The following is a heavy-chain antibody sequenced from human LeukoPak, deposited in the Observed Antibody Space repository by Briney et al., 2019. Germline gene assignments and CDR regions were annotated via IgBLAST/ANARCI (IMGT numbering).Heavy chain of an antibody. J-gene: IGHJ4*02. CDR2: IKTSADSA. Sequence: ASVKVSCKVSGNTLTELSMHWVRQAPGQGLEWMGLIKTSADSASYAQSFQGRVTMTRDTSTSTVYMELSSLKSEDTAVYYCARYSSSSSLDYWGQGTLVTVSS. CDR3: ARYSSSSSLDY. V-gene: IGHV1-46*01. CDR1: GNTLTELS. D-gene: IGHD6-6*01.